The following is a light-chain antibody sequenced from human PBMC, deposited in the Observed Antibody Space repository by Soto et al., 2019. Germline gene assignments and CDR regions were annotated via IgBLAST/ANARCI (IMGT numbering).Light chain of an antibody. Sequence: DIQMTQSPSSLSASVGDRVIITCQASQDISNYLNWYQQKPGKAPELLIYDASNLETGVPSRFSGSGSGTDFTLTISSLQPDDFATYYCQQCVNLPYTFGQGTKLDIK. J-gene: IGKJ2*01. V-gene: IGKV1-33*01. CDR1: QDISNY. CDR3: QQCVNLPYT. CDR2: DAS.